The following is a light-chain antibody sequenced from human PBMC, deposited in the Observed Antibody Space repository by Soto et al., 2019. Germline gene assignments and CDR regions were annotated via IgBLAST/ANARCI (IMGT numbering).Light chain of an antibody. V-gene: IGLV1-40*01. J-gene: IGLJ2*01. CDR3: QSYDSSLSGSHVV. CDR2: GNS. Sequence: QSVLTQPPSASGAPGQRVTISCTGSSSNIGAGYDVHWYQQLPGTAPKLLIYGNSNRPSGVPDRFSGSKSGTSASLAITGLQAEDEADYYCQSYDSSLSGSHVVFGGGTQLTVL. CDR1: SSNIGAGYD.